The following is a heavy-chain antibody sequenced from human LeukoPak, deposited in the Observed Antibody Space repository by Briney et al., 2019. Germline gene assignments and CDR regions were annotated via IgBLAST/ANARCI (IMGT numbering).Heavy chain of an antibody. CDR3: ARDLNPQSIGMRAFDI. CDR1: GYTSTNFY. CDR2: INPTTGST. Sequence: ASVKVSCKASGYTSTNFYLHWVRQAPGQGLEWMGIINPTTGSTTYAQKLQGRVTMTRDMSTSTVYMELSSLRSEDTAVYFCARDLNPQSIGMRAFDIWGQGTMVTASS. D-gene: IGHD1-14*01. J-gene: IGHJ3*02. V-gene: IGHV1-46*01.